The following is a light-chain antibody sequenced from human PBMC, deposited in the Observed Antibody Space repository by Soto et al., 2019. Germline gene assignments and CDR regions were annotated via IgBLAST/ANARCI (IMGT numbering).Light chain of an antibody. J-gene: IGLJ2*01. V-gene: IGLV1-51*01. Sequence: QSVLTQPPSVSAAPGQKVTISCSGSNSNIGNNYVSWYQQLPGTAPKLLIYDNNKRPSGIPDRFSGSRSGTSATLGITGLQTGDEADYYCGTWDSTLSALVVFGGGTQLTVL. CDR1: NSNIGNNY. CDR2: DNN. CDR3: GTWDSTLSALVV.